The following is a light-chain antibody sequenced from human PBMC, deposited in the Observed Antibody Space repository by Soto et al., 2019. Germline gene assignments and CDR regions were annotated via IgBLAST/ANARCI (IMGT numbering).Light chain of an antibody. J-gene: IGLJ1*01. Sequence: NFMLTQPHSVSESPGKTVTISCTGSSGSIASNFVQWYQQRPGSAPTIVIYEDNQRPSGVPDRFSGSIDSSSNSASLTISGLKTEDEADHYCQSYDGSNQRVFGTGTKVTVL. CDR2: EDN. CDR3: QSYDGSNQRV. V-gene: IGLV6-57*02. CDR1: SGSIASNF.